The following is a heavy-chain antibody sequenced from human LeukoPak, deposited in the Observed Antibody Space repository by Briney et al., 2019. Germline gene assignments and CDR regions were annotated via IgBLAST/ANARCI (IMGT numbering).Heavy chain of an antibody. V-gene: IGHV3-74*01. CDR2: TYVDGGGT. J-gene: IGHJ5*02. Sequence: GGSLRLSCTASTITLRGFWMHWVRQAPGKGPKWVSRTYVDGGGTDYGGSVRGRFTIFRDDAKNTLYLQMNNLRVEDTAVYYWARDFGGPFDGWGRGTLVIVS. CDR3: ARDFGGPFDG. D-gene: IGHD3-10*01. CDR1: TITLRGFW.